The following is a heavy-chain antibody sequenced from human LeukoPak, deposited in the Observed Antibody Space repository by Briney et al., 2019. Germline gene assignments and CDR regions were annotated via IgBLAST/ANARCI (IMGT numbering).Heavy chain of an antibody. CDR2: ISYDGSNT. J-gene: IGHJ4*02. D-gene: IGHD3-3*01. Sequence: GGSLRLSCAASGFIFSSYAMPWVRQAPGKGLEWVAVISYDGSNTDYADSVKGRFTISRDNSKNALYLQMNSLRAEDTAVYYCARCRDYNFWSGSAVDYWGQGPLVTVSS. CDR1: GFIFSSYA. CDR3: ARCRDYNFWSGSAVDY. V-gene: IGHV3-30-3*01.